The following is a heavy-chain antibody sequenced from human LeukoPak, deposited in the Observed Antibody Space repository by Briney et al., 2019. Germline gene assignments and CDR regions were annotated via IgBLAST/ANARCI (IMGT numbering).Heavy chain of an antibody. CDR2: INHNGNVN. CDR3: ARGGGLDV. J-gene: IGHJ6*02. CDR1: GFTFSSYW. Sequence: LPGGSLRLSCAASGFTFSSYWMNWARQAPGKGLEWVASINHNGNVNYYVDSVKDRFTISRDNAKNSLYLQMSNLRAEDTAVYFCARGGGLDVWGQGATVTVSS. V-gene: IGHV3-7*03. D-gene: IGHD3-16*01.